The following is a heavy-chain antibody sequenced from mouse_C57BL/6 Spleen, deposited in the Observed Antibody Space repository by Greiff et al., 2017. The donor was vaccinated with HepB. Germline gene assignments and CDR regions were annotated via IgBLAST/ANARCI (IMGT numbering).Heavy chain of an antibody. CDR1: GYTFTSYW. CDR3: ARRDYAFAY. D-gene: IGHD2-4*01. V-gene: IGHV1-74*01. J-gene: IGHJ3*01. CDR2: IHPSDSDT. Sequence: VKLQQPGAELVKPGASVKVSCKASGYTFTSYWMHWVKQRPGQGLEWIGRIHPSDSDTNYNQKFKGKATLTVDTSSSTAYMQLSSLTSEDSAVYYCARRDYAFAYWGQGTLVTVSA.